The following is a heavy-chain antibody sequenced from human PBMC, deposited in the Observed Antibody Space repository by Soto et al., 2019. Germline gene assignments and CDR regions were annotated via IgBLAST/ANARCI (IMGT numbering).Heavy chain of an antibody. CDR2: IYPGDSDT. J-gene: IGHJ3*02. D-gene: IGHD6-13*01. CDR3: ARLYGIAAAGTNAFDI. CDR1: GYSFTSYW. V-gene: IGHV5-51*01. Sequence: PGESLKISCKGSGYSFTSYWIGWVRQMPGKGLEWMGIIYPGDSDTRYSPSFQGQVTISADKSISTAYLQWSSLKASDTAMYYCARLYGIAAAGTNAFDIWGQGTMVTVSS.